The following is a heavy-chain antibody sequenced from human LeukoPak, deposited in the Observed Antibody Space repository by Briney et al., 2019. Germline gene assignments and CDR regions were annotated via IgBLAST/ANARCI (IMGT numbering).Heavy chain of an antibody. J-gene: IGHJ3*02. CDR3: ARGPRALRYFDWLSNAFDI. CDR1: GGSFSGYY. Sequence: SETLSLTCAVCGGSFSGYYWSWIRQPPGKGLEWIGEINHSGSTNYNPSLKSRVTISVDTSKNQFSLKLSSVTAADTAVYYCARGPRALRYFDWLSNAFDIWGQGTMVTVSS. D-gene: IGHD3-9*01. CDR2: INHSGST. V-gene: IGHV4-34*01.